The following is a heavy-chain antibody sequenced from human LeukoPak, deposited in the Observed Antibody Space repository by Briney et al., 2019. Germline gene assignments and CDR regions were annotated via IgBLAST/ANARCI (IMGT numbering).Heavy chain of an antibody. D-gene: IGHD1-26*01. J-gene: IGHJ5*02. CDR2: ISSSSSTI. Sequence: GGSLRLSCAASGFTFSSYSMNWVRQAPGKGLEWVSYISSSSSTIYYADSVKGRFTISRDNAKNSLYLQMNSLRAEDTAVYYCAKDRLLRGATPNWFDPWGQGTLVTVSS. CDR3: AKDRLLRGATPNWFDP. CDR1: GFTFSSYS. V-gene: IGHV3-48*01.